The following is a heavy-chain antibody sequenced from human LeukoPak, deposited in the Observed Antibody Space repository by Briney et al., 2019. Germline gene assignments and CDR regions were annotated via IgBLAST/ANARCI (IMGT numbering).Heavy chain of an antibody. D-gene: IGHD2-21*02. J-gene: IGHJ4*02. CDR1: GGSFSGYY. Sequence: SETLSLTCAVYGGSFSGYYWSWIRQPPGKGLEWIGEINHSGSTNYNPSLKSRVTISVDTSKNQFSLKLSSVTAADTAVYYCAREVPATAILDYWGQGTLVTVSS. V-gene: IGHV4-34*01. CDR2: INHSGST. CDR3: AREVPATAILDY.